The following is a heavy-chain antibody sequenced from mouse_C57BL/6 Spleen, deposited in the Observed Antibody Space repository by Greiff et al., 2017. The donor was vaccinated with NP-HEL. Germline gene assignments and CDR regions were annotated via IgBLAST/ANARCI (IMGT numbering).Heavy chain of an antibody. D-gene: IGHD1-1*01. Sequence: QVQLQQPGAELVMPGASVKLSCKASGYTFTSYWMHWVKQRPGQGLEWIGEIDPSDSYTNYNQKFKGKSTLTVDKSSSTAYMQRSSLSAEDSAVYYCARYGLCGADWGQGTLVTVSA. J-gene: IGHJ3*01. CDR1: GYTFTSYW. CDR2: IDPSDSYT. V-gene: IGHV1-69*01. CDR3: ARYGLCGAD.